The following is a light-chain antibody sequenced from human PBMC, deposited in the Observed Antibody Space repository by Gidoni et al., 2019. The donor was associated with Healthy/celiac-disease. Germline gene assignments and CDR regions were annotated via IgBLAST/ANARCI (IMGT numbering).Light chain of an antibody. CDR3: QQYNNWPKT. CDR2: GAS. Sequence: EIVMTQSPATLSVSPGERATLSCRASQSVSSNLAWYQQKPGQAPSLLIYGASTRATGIPARFGGSGAGTEFTLTSSSRQSEDFAVYYCQQYNNWPKTFGQGTKVEIK. V-gene: IGKV3-15*01. CDR1: QSVSSN. J-gene: IGKJ1*01.